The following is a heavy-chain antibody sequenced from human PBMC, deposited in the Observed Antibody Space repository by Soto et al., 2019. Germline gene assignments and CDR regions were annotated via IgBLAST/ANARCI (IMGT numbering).Heavy chain of an antibody. J-gene: IGHJ4*02. Sequence: ASVNVSWKSSGYTFTVYYSHWVRQAPGQGLECMGWINPKSGGTMYPQKFQGRVTMTWDTSISTAYMALTRLRSDDTAVYYCARDLAKGGGSAGFDYWGQGTLVTVSS. V-gene: IGHV1-2*02. D-gene: IGHD1-26*01. CDR3: ARDLAKGGGSAGFDY. CDR2: INPKSGGT. CDR1: GYTFTVYY.